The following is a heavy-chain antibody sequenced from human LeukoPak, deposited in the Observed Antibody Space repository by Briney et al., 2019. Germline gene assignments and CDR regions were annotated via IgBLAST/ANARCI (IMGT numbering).Heavy chain of an antibody. CDR1: GFTLISYG. CDR3: ARDGRRIQLWHGVDY. Sequence: GGTLRLSCAVSGFTLISYGMHSVREDPGKGLGRVAFIRYDDGSHKFYAVSVKGRFTISRDNSKNTLYLQMNSLRAEDTAVYYCARDGRRIQLWHGVDYWGQGTLVTVSS. V-gene: IGHV3-30*02. J-gene: IGHJ4*02. CDR2: IRYDDGSHK. D-gene: IGHD5-18*01.